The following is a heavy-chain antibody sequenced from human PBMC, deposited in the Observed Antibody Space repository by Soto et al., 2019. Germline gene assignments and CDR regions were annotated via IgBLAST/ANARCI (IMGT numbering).Heavy chain of an antibody. V-gene: IGHV3-23*01. D-gene: IGHD6-13*01. CDR2: ISGSGRYT. Sequence: ESGGDLVHPGGPLGPPCEASGSPLASGVMSWVGRAQGRGLEWLSLISGSGRYTDYADSVKGRFTISRDNSKNTLYLQMNSLRVEDTAVYYCAKDPPSERMQPDYGMDVWGQGTTVTVSS. CDR3: AKDPPSERMQPDYGMDV. J-gene: IGHJ6*02. CDR1: GSPLASGV.